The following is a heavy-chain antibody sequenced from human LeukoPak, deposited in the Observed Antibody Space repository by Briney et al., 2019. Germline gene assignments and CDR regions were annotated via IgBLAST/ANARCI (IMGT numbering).Heavy chain of an antibody. V-gene: IGHV3-15*07. CDR3: AAGGYEFDA. CDR2: IKSEPNGGTT. D-gene: IGHD3-16*01. CDR1: GFIFSNAW. Sequence: GGSLRLSCAGSGFIFSNAWMNWVRQAPGKGLEWVGRIKSEPNGGTTDYNVAVKGRFIVSRDDSKNTVYLQMNSLKSEDTAVYYCAAGGYEFDAWGQGTLVTVSS. J-gene: IGHJ5*02.